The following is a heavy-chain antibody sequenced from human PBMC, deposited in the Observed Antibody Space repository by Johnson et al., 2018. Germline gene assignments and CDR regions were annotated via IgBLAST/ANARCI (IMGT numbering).Heavy chain of an antibody. CDR2: IGTAGDT. J-gene: IGHJ3*02. CDR3: ARGDFVDAFDI. Sequence: EVQLVESGGGLVQPGGSXRLSCAASGFTFSSYAMSWVRQAPGKGLEWVSAIGTAGDTYYPGSVKGRFTISRENAKNSLYLQMNSLRAGDTAVYYCARGDFVDAFDIWGQGTMVTVSS. V-gene: IGHV3-13*01. CDR1: GFTFSSYA. D-gene: IGHD2-21*02.